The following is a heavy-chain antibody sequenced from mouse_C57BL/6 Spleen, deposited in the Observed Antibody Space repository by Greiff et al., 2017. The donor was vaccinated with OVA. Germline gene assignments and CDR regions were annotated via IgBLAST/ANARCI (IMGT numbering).Heavy chain of an antibody. CDR3: ARYGYYGAMDY. J-gene: IGHJ4*01. D-gene: IGHD2-3*01. CDR1: GYTFTDYY. Sequence: VQLQQSGAELVRPGASVKLSCKASGYTFTDYYINWVKQRPGQGLEWIARIYPGSGNTYYNEKFKGKATLTAEKSSSTAYMQLSSLTSEDSAVYFCARYGYYGAMDYWGQGTSVTVSS. CDR2: IYPGSGNT. V-gene: IGHV1-76*01.